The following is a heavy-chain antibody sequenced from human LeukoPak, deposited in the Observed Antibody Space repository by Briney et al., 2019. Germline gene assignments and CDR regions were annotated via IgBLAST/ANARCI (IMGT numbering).Heavy chain of an antibody. CDR2: INHEGGGI. CDR1: GFTFSESW. V-gene: IGHV3-7*01. D-gene: IGHD1-1*01. J-gene: IGHJ6*02. CDR3: ATYINWVAGDV. Sequence: GGSLRLSCAASGFTFSESWMSWVRQAPGQGLEWVAHINHEGGGIQYVDSVKGRFTISRDNAKGSVHLQMDSLRAEDTAIYHCATYINWVAGDVWGQGTTVIVSS.